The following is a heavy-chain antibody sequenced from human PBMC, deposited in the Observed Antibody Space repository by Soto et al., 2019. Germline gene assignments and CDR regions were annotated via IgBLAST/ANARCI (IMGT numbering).Heavy chain of an antibody. CDR2: ISWNSGSI. CDR3: AKADSSGWYSGFDY. CDR1: GFTFDDYA. J-gene: IGHJ4*02. Sequence: ESGGGLVQPGRSLRLSCAASGFTFDDYAMHWVRQAPGKGLEWVSGISWNSGSIGYADSVKGRFTISRDNAKNSLYLQMNSLRAEDTALYYCAKADSSGWYSGFDYWGQGTLVTVSS. V-gene: IGHV3-9*01. D-gene: IGHD6-19*01.